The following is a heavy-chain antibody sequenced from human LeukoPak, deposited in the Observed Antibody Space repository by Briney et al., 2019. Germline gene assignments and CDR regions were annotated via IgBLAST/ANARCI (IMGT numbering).Heavy chain of an antibody. D-gene: IGHD3-22*01. CDR3: ARSSGYYDSSGCSNTYYFDY. J-gene: IGHJ4*02. CDR2: INPSGGST. Sequence: SVKVSCKASGYTFTSYYMHWVRQAPGQGLESMGIINPSGGSTSYAQKFQGRVTMTRDTSTSTVYMELSSLRSEDTAVYYCARSSGYYDSSGCSNTYYFDYWGQGTLVTVSS. V-gene: IGHV1-46*01. CDR1: GYTFTSYY.